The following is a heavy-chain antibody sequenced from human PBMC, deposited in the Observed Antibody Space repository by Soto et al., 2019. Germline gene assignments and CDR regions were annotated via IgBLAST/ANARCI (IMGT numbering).Heavy chain of an antibody. CDR2: ISGSGGST. D-gene: IGHD2-15*01. CDR1: GFTFSSYA. J-gene: IGHJ4*02. CDR3: AKSNRGVVVVAANDY. V-gene: IGHV3-23*01. Sequence: GGSLSLSCAASGFTFSSYAMSWVRQAPGKGLEWVSAISGSGGSTYYADSMKGRFTISRDNSKNTLYLQMNSLRAEDTAVYYCAKSNRGVVVVAANDYWGQGTLVTVSS.